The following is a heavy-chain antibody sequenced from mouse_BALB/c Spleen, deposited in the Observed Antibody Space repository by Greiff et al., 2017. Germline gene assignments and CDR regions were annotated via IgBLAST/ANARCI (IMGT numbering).Heavy chain of an antibody. CDR2: IYPGNSDT. CDR3: TRSITTGLFDY. J-gene: IGHJ2*01. V-gene: IGHV1-5*01. D-gene: IGHD1-2*01. CDR1: GYTFTSYW. Sequence: VQLQQSGTVLARPGASVKMSCKASGYTFTSYWMHWVKQRPGQGLEWIGAIYPGNSDTSYNQKFKGKAKLTAVTSTSTAYMELSSLTNEDSAVYYCTRSITTGLFDYWGQGTTLTVSS.